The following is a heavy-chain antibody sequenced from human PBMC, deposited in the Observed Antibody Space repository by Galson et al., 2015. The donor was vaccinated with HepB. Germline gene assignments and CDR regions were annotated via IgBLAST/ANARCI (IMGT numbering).Heavy chain of an antibody. CDR3: VRGPAVGAYMDV. CDR1: GFTFDDFA. V-gene: IGHV3-9*01. Sequence: SLRLSCAASGFTFDDFAMHWVRRAPGKDLEWVSGISWDSEIIAYVDSVKGRFNISRDSAKNSLYLQMNSLTSEDTAFYYCVRGPAVGAYMDVWGRGTTVIVSS. J-gene: IGHJ6*03. CDR2: ISWDSEII. D-gene: IGHD3-16*01.